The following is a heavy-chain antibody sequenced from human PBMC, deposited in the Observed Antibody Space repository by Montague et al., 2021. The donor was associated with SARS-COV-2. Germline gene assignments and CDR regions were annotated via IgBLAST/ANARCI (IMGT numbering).Heavy chain of an antibody. CDR3: ARGSKKISKRWLQFDDAFDI. CDR1: GGSFSGYY. J-gene: IGHJ3*02. D-gene: IGHD5-24*01. V-gene: IGHV4-34*01. CDR2: INHSGST. Sequence: SETLSLTCAVYGGSFSGYYRSWIRQPPGKGLEWIGEINHSGSTNYNPSLKSRVTISVDTSKNQFSLKMSSMTAADTAVYYCARGSKKISKRWLQFDDAFDIWGQGTMVTVSS.